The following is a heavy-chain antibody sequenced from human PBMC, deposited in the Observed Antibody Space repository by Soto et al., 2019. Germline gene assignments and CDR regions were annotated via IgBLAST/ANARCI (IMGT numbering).Heavy chain of an antibody. J-gene: IGHJ4*02. Sequence: ASVTVSSKAPGYVFTSYGIKWLRQAPEQGLEWMGWINPNSGGTNYAQKFQGRVTMTRDTSISTAYMELSRLRSEDTAVYYCGRELDGSGSYCTGYCGPGTLVTV. CDR2: INPNSGGT. CDR1: GYVFTSYG. D-gene: IGHD3-10*01. V-gene: IGHV1-2*02. CDR3: GRELDGSGSYCTGY.